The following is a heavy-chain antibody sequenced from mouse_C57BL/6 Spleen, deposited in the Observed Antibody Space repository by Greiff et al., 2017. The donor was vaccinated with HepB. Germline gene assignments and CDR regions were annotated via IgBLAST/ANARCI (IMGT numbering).Heavy chain of an antibody. V-gene: IGHV1-7*01. CDR2: INPSSGYT. CDR3: ARYDGSSHWYFDV. D-gene: IGHD1-1*01. CDR1: GYTFTSYW. J-gene: IGHJ1*03. Sequence: VQLQQSGAELAKPGASVKLSCKASGYTFTSYWMHWVKQRPGQGLEWIGYINPSSGYTKYNQKFKDKATLPADKSSSTAYMQLSSLTYEDSAFYYCARYDGSSHWYFDVWGTGTTVTVSS.